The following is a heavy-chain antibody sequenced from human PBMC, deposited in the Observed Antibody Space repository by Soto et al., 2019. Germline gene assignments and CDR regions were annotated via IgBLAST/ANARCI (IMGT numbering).Heavy chain of an antibody. Sequence: EVQLLESGGGLVQPGGSLRLSCAASGFSFVNYAMNWVRQAPGKGLEWVSGLSGSGTSTYYADSVKGRFTISRDNSKDTLYLQMNNLRAEDTALYYCAKGGVIATFGGVIVPYYFDSWGQGTPVTVSS. J-gene: IGHJ4*02. CDR1: GFSFVNYA. CDR2: LSGSGTST. D-gene: IGHD3-16*02. CDR3: AKGGVIATFGGVIVPYYFDS. V-gene: IGHV3-23*01.